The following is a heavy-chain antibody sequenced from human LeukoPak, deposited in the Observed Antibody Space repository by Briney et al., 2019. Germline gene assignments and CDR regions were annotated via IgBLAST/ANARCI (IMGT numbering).Heavy chain of an antibody. CDR1: GGSISSYY. CDR3: ARVPLYDFWSGPSRLYYMDV. J-gene: IGHJ6*03. V-gene: IGHV4-59*01. Sequence: SETLSLTCTVSGGSISSYYWSWIRQPPGKGLEWIGYISNRGSTNYNPSLKSRVTISVDTSKNQFSLKLSSVTAADTAVYYCARVPLYDFWSGPSRLYYMDVWGKGTTVTVSS. D-gene: IGHD3-3*01. CDR2: ISNRGST.